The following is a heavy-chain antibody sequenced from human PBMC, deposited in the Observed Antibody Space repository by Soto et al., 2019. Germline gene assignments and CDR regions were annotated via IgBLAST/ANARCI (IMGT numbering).Heavy chain of an antibody. CDR1: GYRFTSYW. Sequence: GVSLKISCKGAGYRFTSYWIGWVRQMTGKGPEWMGIIYPGDSDTRYSPSFQGQVTISADKSISTAYLQWSSLKASDTAMYYCARPRGGDAPDAFDIWGQGTMVTVS. D-gene: IGHD2-21*02. V-gene: IGHV5-51*01. CDR2: IYPGDSDT. CDR3: ARPRGGDAPDAFDI. J-gene: IGHJ3*02.